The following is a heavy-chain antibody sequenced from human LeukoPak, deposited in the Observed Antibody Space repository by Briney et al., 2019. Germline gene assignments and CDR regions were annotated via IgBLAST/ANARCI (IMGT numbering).Heavy chain of an antibody. CDR2: IYYSGST. J-gene: IGHJ3*02. CDR3: ARVNCTNGVCHPGAFDI. Sequence: KPSETLSLTCTVSGGSISSYYWSWIRQPPGKGLEWIGYIYYSGSTNYNPSLKSRVTISVDTSKNQFSLKLSSVTAADTVVYYCARVNCTNGVCHPGAFDIWGQGTMVTVSS. V-gene: IGHV4-59*01. D-gene: IGHD2-8*01. CDR1: GGSISSYY.